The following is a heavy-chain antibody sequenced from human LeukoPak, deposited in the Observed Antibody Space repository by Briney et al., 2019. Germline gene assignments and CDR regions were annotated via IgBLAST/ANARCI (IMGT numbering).Heavy chain of an antibody. D-gene: IGHD6-19*01. V-gene: IGHV7-4-1*02. Sequence: ASVKVSCKASGHTFTTYYVHLVRQAPGQGLEWVGWINTNTGNPTYAQGFTGRFVFSLDTSVSTAYLQISSLKAEDTAVYYCARQAVAGAFDIWGQGTMVTVSS. CDR1: GHTFTTYY. CDR3: ARQAVAGAFDI. CDR2: INTNTGNP. J-gene: IGHJ3*02.